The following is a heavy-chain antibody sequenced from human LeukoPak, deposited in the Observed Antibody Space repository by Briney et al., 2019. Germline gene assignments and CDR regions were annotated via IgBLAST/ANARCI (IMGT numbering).Heavy chain of an antibody. CDR3: ARVFRYCSGGSCYSGVEY. D-gene: IGHD2-15*01. CDR1: GGSFSGYY. J-gene: IGHJ4*02. CDR2: IYTSGST. V-gene: IGHV4-59*10. Sequence: SETLSLTCAVYGGSFSGYYWSWIRQPAGKGLEWIGRIYTSGSTNYNPSLKSRVTISVDTSKNQFSLKLSSVTAADTAVYYCARVFRYCSGGSCYSGVEYWGQGTLVTVSS.